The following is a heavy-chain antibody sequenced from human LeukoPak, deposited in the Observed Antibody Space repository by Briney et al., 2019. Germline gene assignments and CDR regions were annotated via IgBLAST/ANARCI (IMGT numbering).Heavy chain of an antibody. CDR3: ARDPHSGYDA. J-gene: IGHJ4*02. D-gene: IGHD5-12*01. CDR2: IWYDGSNK. V-gene: IGHV3-33*01. Sequence: GGSLRLSCAASGFTFSSYGMHWVRQAPGKGLGWVAVIWYDGSNKYYADSVKGRFTISRDNSKNTLYLQMNSLRAEDTAVYYCARDPHSGYDAWGQGTLVTVSS. CDR1: GFTFSSYG.